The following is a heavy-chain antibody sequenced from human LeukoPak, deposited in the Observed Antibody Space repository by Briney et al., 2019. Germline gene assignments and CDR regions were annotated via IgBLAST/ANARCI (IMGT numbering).Heavy chain of an antibody. V-gene: IGHV3-23*01. CDR2: ISGTGGST. D-gene: IGHD6-19*01. CDR3: AREEAVAEPYFYGMDV. CDR1: GFTFSSYA. J-gene: IGHJ6*02. Sequence: GGSLRLSCAASGFTFSSYAMSWVRQAPGKGLEWVSAISGTGGSTYYADSVKGRFTISRDNSKNTLYLQMNSLRPEDTAVYFCAREEAVAEPYFYGMDVWGQGTTVTVSS.